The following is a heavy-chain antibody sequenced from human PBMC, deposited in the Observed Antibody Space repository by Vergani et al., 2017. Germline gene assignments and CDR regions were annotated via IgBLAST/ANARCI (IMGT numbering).Heavy chain of an antibody. D-gene: IGHD2-15*01. CDR1: GGTFSSYA. Sequence: QVQLVQSGAEVKKPGSSVKVSCKASGGTFSSYAISWVRQAPGQGLEWMGGIISIFGTANYAQKFQGRVTITADESTSTAYMELGSLRSEDTAVYYCARDLFGYCSGGSCYLDYWGQGTLVTVSS. V-gene: IGHV1-69*12. CDR3: ARDLFGYCSGGSCYLDY. J-gene: IGHJ4*02. CDR2: IISIFGTA.